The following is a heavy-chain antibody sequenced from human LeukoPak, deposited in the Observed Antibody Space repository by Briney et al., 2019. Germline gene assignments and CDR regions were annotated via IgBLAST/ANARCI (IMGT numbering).Heavy chain of an antibody. CDR1: GFSFKSYA. D-gene: IGHD1-14*01. J-gene: IGHJ3*02. V-gene: IGHV3-23*01. Sequence: GGSLRLSCAASGFSFKSYAMSWVRQAPGKGLEWVSAISGSGGSTYYADSVKGRFTISRDNSKSTLYLQMNSLRAEDTAVYYCAKDRLPDPDAFDIWGQGRMVTVSS. CDR3: AKDRLPDPDAFDI. CDR2: ISGSGGST.